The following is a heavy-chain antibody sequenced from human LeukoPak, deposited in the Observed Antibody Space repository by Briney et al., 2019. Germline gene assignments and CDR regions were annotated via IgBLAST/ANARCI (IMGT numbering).Heavy chain of an antibody. V-gene: IGHV3-33*01. CDR1: GFILSNYG. CDR3: ARPMITFGGVIAPFDY. D-gene: IGHD3-16*02. Sequence: SLRLSCAASGFILSNYGMHWVRQAPGKGLEWVAVIWYDGSNKYYADSVRGRFTISRDNSKNTLYLQMNSLRADDAAVYYCARPMITFGGVIAPFDYWGQGTLVTVSS. J-gene: IGHJ4*02. CDR2: IWYDGSNK.